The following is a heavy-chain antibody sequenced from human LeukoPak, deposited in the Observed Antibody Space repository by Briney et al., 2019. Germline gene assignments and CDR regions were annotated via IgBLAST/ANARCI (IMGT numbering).Heavy chain of an antibody. J-gene: IGHJ4*02. CDR2: IWYDGSNK. V-gene: IGHV3-33*01. CDR3: ARLVGATGLDY. D-gene: IGHD1-26*01. CDR1: GFTFSSYG. Sequence: GGSLRLSCAASGFTFSSYGMHWVRQAPGKGLEWVAVIWYDGSNKYYADSVKGRFTISRDNSKNTLYLQMNSLRAEDTAVYYCARLVGATGLDYWGQRTLVTVSS.